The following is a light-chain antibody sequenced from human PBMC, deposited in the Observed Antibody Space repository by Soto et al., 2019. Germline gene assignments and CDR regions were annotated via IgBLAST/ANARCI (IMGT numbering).Light chain of an antibody. CDR2: KAF. CDR3: QQYNTNPLS. CDR1: QSISTW. Sequence: DVHMTHSPSILSASIDARVNITSQASQSISTWLAWYQQKPGKAPKLLIYKAFSLEGGVPSRFGGSGSGTLFNITISSLHPDYFATYYCQQYNTNPLSFGGGTKVDIK. V-gene: IGKV1-5*03. J-gene: IGKJ4*01.